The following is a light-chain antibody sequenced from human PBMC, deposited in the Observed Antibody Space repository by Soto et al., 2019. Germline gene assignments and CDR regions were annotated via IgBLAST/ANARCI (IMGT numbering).Light chain of an antibody. CDR3: QQYNSWPT. Sequence: EIVMTQSPATVSVSPGERATLSFRASQSINTNLAWYQQKPGQAPRLLIYGASTRATGIPGRFSGRGSGTEFTLTISSLVSEDFAVYYCQQYNSWPTFGPGTKVDIK. V-gene: IGKV3-15*01. CDR2: GAS. J-gene: IGKJ1*01. CDR1: QSINTN.